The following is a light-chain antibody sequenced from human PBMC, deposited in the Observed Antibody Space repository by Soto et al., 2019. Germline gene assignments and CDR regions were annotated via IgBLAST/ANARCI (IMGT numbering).Light chain of an antibody. CDR2: DVS. J-gene: IGLJ1*01. CDR3: SSYSSSSTLYV. V-gene: IGLV2-14*01. Sequence: QSALTQPASVSESPGQSITVSCTGTSSDVGGYNYVSWYQQHPGKSPKLMIYDVSDRPSGVSNRFSGSKSGNTASLTISGLQAEDEADYYGSSYSSSSTLYVFGTGTKVTVL. CDR1: SSDVGGYNY.